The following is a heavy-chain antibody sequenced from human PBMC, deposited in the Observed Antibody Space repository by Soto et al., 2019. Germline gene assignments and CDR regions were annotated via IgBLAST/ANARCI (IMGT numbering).Heavy chain of an antibody. CDR3: ARVGYSYGSRGLGS. Sequence: ASVKVSCKASGYTFTSYGINWVRQAPGQGLEWMGWISGYDGNTNYAQKLQGRVTMTTDTSTSTAYMELRSLRSDDTAVYYCARVGYSYGSRGLGSWGQGTLVTVSS. J-gene: IGHJ4*02. D-gene: IGHD5-18*01. V-gene: IGHV1-18*04. CDR1: GYTFTSYG. CDR2: ISGYDGNT.